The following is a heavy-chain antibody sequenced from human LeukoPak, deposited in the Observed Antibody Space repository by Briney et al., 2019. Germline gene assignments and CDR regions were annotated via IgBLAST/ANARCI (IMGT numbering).Heavy chain of an antibody. D-gene: IGHD6-19*01. Sequence: SETLSLTCAVYGGSFSGYYWSWLRPPPGKGLEGWGEINHSGSTNYNPSLKSRVTISVDTSKTQFSQQLSSVTCADNAVFSCASSIAVAVREYHFDYWGQGTLVTVSS. CDR2: INHSGST. CDR3: ASSIAVAVREYHFDY. V-gene: IGHV4-34*01. J-gene: IGHJ4*02. CDR1: GGSFSGYY.